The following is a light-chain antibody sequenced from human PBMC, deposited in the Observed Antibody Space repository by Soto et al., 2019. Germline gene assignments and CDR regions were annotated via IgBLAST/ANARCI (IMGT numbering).Light chain of an antibody. CDR3: SLYQSSRTYV. Sequence: QSALTQPASVSGSPGQSITVSCTGTSGDVGAYNYVSWYQQHPGKAPKLIIYDVTNRPSGISNRFSGAKSGNTASLTISGLQAEDEADYYFSLYQSSRTYVFGTGTKVTVL. CDR1: SGDVGAYNY. CDR2: DVT. J-gene: IGLJ1*01. V-gene: IGLV2-14*01.